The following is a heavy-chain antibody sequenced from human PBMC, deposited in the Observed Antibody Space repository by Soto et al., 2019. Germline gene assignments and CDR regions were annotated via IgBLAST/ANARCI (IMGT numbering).Heavy chain of an antibody. Sequence: EVQLLESGGGVVQPGGSLRLSCAASGFTFTNYAMSWVRQAPGKGLEWVSGITGSGLSTFYADSVKGRFTISRDNSKNTLFLQMNSLRAEDTAVYYCAKTPMIAVVVDAFDIWGQGTKVTVSS. CDR2: ITGSGLST. CDR3: AKTPMIAVVVDAFDI. D-gene: IGHD3-22*01. V-gene: IGHV3-23*01. J-gene: IGHJ3*02. CDR1: GFTFTNYA.